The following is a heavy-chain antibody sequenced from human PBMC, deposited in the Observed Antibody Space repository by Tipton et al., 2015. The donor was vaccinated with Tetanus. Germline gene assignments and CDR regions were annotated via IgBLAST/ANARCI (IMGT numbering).Heavy chain of an antibody. CDR3: ARGRHFIEVALPLDY. CDR1: GGSITGYF. V-gene: IGHV4-59*12. Sequence: TLSLTCSVSGGSITGYFWSWIRQPPGKGLEWIGYIYYSGSTNYNPSLKSRVTISVDKSKNQFSLKLSSVTAADTAVYYCARGRHFIEVALPLDYWGQGTLVTVSS. J-gene: IGHJ4*02. CDR2: IYYSGST. D-gene: IGHD6-19*01.